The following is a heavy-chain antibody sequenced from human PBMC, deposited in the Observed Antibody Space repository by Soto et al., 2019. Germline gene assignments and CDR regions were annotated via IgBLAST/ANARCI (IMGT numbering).Heavy chain of an antibody. J-gene: IGHJ6*02. Sequence: EVQLVESGGGLVKPGGSLRLSCISSGFTFRTYTMNWVRQAPGKGLEWVSGIRGFSPYTFYAESVKGRFTISRDNAKNSLYLQIDSLRVEDTAVYYCAKDEGRFLRNYFNYGIDVWGLGTTVTVSS. V-gene: IGHV3-21*01. D-gene: IGHD3-3*01. CDR2: IRGFSPYT. CDR3: AKDEGRFLRNYFNYGIDV. CDR1: GFTFRTYT.